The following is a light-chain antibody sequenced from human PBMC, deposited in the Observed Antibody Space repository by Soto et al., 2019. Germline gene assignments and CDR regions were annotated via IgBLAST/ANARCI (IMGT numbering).Light chain of an antibody. CDR2: DAS. CDR3: QQRSNWPLT. CDR1: QSFSSSY. V-gene: IGKV3-11*01. Sequence: EIVLTQSPGTLSLSPGERGTLSCRASQSFSSSYLAWYQQKPGQAPRLLIYDASNRATGIPARFSGSGSGTDFTLTISSLEPEDFAVYYCQQRSNWPLTFGQGTRLEIK. J-gene: IGKJ5*01.